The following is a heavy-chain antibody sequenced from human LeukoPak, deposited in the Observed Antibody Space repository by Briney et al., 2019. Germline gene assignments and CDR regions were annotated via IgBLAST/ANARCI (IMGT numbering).Heavy chain of an antibody. V-gene: IGHV1-18*01. CDR1: GYTFTSYG. J-gene: IGHJ4*02. D-gene: IGHD2-2*01. Sequence: ASVKVSCKASGYTFTSYGISWVRQAPGQGLEWMGWISAYNGNTNYAQKLQGRVTMTTDTSTSTAYMELRSLRSDDTAVYYCARVSDCSSASCYGLFDYLGQGTLVTVSS. CDR3: ARVSDCSSASCYGLFDY. CDR2: ISAYNGNT.